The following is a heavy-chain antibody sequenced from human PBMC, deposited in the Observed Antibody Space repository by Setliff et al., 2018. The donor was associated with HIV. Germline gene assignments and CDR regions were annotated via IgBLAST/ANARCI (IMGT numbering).Heavy chain of an antibody. J-gene: IGHJ4*02. V-gene: IGHV4-30-4*08. Sequence: SETLSLTCTVSGGSISSADYYWSWIRQPPGKGLEWIGYIYYSGNTYFNPALKSRITMSVDTSEDQFSLKLSSVTAADTAVYYCARVVVERATIFDFWGPGTLFTVSS. D-gene: IGHD5-12*01. CDR3: ARVVVERATIFDF. CDR1: GGSISSADYY. CDR2: IYYSGNT.